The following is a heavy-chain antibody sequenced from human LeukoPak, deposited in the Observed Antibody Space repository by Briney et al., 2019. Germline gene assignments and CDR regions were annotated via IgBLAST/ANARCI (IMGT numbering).Heavy chain of an antibody. D-gene: IGHD6-13*01. CDR3: ARLSRPEYSSSWYPYYFDY. CDR2: IYYSGST. V-gene: IGHV4-59*08. CDR1: GGSISSYY. Sequence: SETLSLTCTVSGGSISSYYWSWIRQPPGKGLEWIGYIYYSGSTNYNPSLKSRVTISVDTSKNQFSLKLSSVTAADTAVYYCARLSRPEYSSSWYPYYFDYWGQGTLVTVSS. J-gene: IGHJ4*02.